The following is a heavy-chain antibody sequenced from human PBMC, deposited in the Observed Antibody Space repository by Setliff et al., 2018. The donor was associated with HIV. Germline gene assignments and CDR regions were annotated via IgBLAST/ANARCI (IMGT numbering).Heavy chain of an antibody. V-gene: IGHV4-34*01. Sequence: SETLSLTCAVYGGSFSSYYWSWIRQPPGKGLEWIGGINHSGSTNYNPSLKSRVTIPVDTSKNQFSLKLRSVTAADRAVYYCARVPGYSSGTSYMDVWGKGTTVTVSS. J-gene: IGHJ6*03. CDR1: GGSFSSYY. CDR2: INHSGST. D-gene: IGHD6-19*01. CDR3: ARVPGYSSGTSYMDV.